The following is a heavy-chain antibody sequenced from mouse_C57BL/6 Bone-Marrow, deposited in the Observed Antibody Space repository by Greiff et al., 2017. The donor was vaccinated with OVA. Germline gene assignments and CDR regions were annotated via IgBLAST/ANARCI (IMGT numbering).Heavy chain of an antibody. D-gene: IGHD1-1*01. J-gene: IGHJ4*01. Sequence: QVQLQQPGAELVKPGASVKLSCKASGYTFTSYWMQWVKQRPGQGLEWIGEIDPSDSYTNYNQKFKGKATLTVDTSSSTAYMQLSSLTSEDSAVYYCARGDYAITTVPMDYWGQGTSVTVSS. CDR2: IDPSDSYT. CDR1: GYTFTSYW. V-gene: IGHV1-50*01. CDR3: ARGDYAITTVPMDY.